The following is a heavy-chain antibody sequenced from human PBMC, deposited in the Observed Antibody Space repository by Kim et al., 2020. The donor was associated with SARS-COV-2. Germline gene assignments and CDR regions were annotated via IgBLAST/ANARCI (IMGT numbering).Heavy chain of an antibody. J-gene: IGHJ4*02. Sequence: GGSLRLSCAASGFTFSNAWMSWVRQAPGKGLEWVGRIKSKTDGGTTDYAAPVKGRFTISRDDSKNTLYLQMNSLKTEDTAVYYCTSMVRGDVLRYFDWLYYFAYRGQGTLVTVSS. V-gene: IGHV3-15*01. CDR1: GFTFSNAW. CDR3: TSMVRGDVLRYFDWLYYFAY. D-gene: IGHD3-9*01. CDR2: IKSKTDGGTT.